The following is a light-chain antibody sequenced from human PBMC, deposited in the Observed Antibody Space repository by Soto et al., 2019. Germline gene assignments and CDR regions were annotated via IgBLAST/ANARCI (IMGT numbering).Light chain of an antibody. CDR3: QQSYSTPQT. CDR2: AAS. Sequence: DIQMTQSPSSLSASVGDRVPITCRASQSISSYLNWYQQKPGKAPKLLIYAASSLQSGVPSRFSGSGSGTDFTLTISSLQPEDFATYYCQQSYSTPQTFGQGTKVDIK. J-gene: IGKJ1*01. V-gene: IGKV1-39*01. CDR1: QSISSY.